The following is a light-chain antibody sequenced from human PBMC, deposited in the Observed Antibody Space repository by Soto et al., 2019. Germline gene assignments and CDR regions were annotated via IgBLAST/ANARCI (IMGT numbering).Light chain of an antibody. CDR1: QSVSSS. CDR2: DTS. CDR3: QRYVHWPPGA. V-gene: IGKV3-15*01. J-gene: IGKJ1*01. Sequence: IVVTQSPATLSVSPGERVTLSCRASQSVSSSLAWSQQRPGQAPRLLIYDTSTRAAGIAARFSGSGSGTEFTLTISSLQSEDSAVYCCQRYVHWPPGAFGQGTTVEIK.